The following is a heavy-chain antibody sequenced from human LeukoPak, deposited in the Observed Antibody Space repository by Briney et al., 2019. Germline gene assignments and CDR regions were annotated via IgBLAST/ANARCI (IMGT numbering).Heavy chain of an antibody. Sequence: GGSLRLSCAASGFTVSSNYMSWVRQAPGKGLEWVSVIYSGGSTYYADSVKGRFTISRDNSKNTLYLQMNSLRAEDTAVYYCAKSPKDSGYYEPIDYWGQGTLVTVSS. J-gene: IGHJ4*02. CDR1: GFTVSSNY. CDR2: IYSGGST. D-gene: IGHD3-22*01. V-gene: IGHV3-53*01. CDR3: AKSPKDSGYYEPIDY.